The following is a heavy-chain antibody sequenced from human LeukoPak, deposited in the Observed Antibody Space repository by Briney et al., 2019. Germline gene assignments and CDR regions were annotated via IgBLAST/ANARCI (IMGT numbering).Heavy chain of an antibody. Sequence: PSETLSLTCTVSGDSVTTYYWSWIRQPPGKGLEWLGYVYYSGSATYNPSLKSRVTISVDTSKNQFSLRLSSVTAADTAVYYCARDGSHWSNDYYHGVDVWGQGTTVTVSS. CDR2: VYYSGSA. J-gene: IGHJ6*02. CDR3: ARDGSHWSNDYYHGVDV. CDR1: GDSVTTYY. D-gene: IGHD6-19*01. V-gene: IGHV4-59*02.